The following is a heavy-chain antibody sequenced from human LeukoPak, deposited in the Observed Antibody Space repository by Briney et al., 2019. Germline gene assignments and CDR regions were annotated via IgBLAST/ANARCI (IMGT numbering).Heavy chain of an antibody. J-gene: IGHJ4*02. CDR3: AGLRDYDFWSGYSH. D-gene: IGHD3-3*01. CDR1: GGTFSSYA. CDR2: IIPIFGTA. Sequence: GASVKVSCKASGGTFSSYAISWVRQAPGQGLEWMGGIIPIFGTANYAQKFQGRVTITADESTSTAYMELSSLRSEDTAVYYCAGLRDYDFWSGYSHWGQGTLVTVPS. V-gene: IGHV1-69*13.